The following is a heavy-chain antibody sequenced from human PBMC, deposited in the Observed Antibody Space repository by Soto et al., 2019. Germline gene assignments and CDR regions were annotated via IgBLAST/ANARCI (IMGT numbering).Heavy chain of an antibody. V-gene: IGHV1-18*01. D-gene: IGHD6-13*01. CDR1: GYTFTSYG. CDR2: ISAYNGNT. CDR3: ARDARRRAAGTGDAFDI. J-gene: IGHJ3*02. Sequence: QVQLVQSGAEVKKPGASVKVSCKASGYTFTSYGISWVRQAPGQGLEWLGWISAYNGNTNYAQKLQGRVTMTTDTSTSTAYMELRSLRSDDTAVYYCARDARRRAAGTGDAFDIWGQGTMVTVSS.